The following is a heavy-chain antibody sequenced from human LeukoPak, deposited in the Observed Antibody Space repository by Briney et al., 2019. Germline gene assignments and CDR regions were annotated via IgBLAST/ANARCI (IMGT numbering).Heavy chain of an antibody. CDR1: GFTFSSYA. V-gene: IGHV3-30*04. Sequence: QPGRSLRLSCAASGFTFSSYAMHWVRQAPGKGLEWVTVISYDGGNKFYADSVKGRFTISRDNSKNTLYLQMNTLRAEDTALYYCARVDSSGWLIYGMDVWGQGTTATVSS. J-gene: IGHJ6*02. D-gene: IGHD6-19*01. CDR3: ARVDSSGWLIYGMDV. CDR2: ISYDGGNK.